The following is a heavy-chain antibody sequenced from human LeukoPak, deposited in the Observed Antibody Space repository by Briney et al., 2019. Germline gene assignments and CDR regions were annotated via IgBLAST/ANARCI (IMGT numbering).Heavy chain of an antibody. D-gene: IGHD3-22*01. CDR1: GYTFTSYY. CDR2: ISAYNGNT. Sequence: ASVKVSCKASGYTFTSYYMHWVRQAPGQGLEWMGWISAYNGNTNYAQKLQGRVTMTTDTSTSTAYMELRSLRSDDTAVYYCARFFSASNYYDSSGYGYWGQGTLVTVSS. V-gene: IGHV1-18*04. CDR3: ARFFSASNYYDSSGYGY. J-gene: IGHJ4*02.